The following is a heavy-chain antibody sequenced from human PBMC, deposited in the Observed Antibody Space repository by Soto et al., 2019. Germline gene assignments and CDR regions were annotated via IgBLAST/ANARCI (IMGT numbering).Heavy chain of an antibody. V-gene: IGHV1-2*04. CDR1: GYTFTGYY. Sequence: ASVKVSCKASGYTFTGYYMHWVRQAPGQGLEWMGWINPNSGGTNYAQKFQGWVTMTRDTSISTAYMELSRLRSDDTAVYYCAIQRGDYVSWFDPWGQGTLVTVSS. CDR2: INPNSGGT. J-gene: IGHJ5*02. D-gene: IGHD4-17*01. CDR3: AIQRGDYVSWFDP.